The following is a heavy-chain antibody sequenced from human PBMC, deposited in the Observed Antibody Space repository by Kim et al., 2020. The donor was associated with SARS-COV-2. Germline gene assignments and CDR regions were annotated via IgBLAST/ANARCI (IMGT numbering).Heavy chain of an antibody. CDR1: GFTFSSYN. V-gene: IGHV3-48*02. CDR3: ARDEYYYDSSGSYYGMDV. CDR2: ISRSSNTI. D-gene: IGHD3-22*01. J-gene: IGHJ6*02. Sequence: GGSLRLSCAASGFTFSSYNMNWVRQAPGKGLEWVSYISRSSNTIYYADSVKGRFTISRDNAKNSLYLQMNRLRDEDTAVYYCARDEYYYDSSGSYYGMDVWGQGTTVTVSS.